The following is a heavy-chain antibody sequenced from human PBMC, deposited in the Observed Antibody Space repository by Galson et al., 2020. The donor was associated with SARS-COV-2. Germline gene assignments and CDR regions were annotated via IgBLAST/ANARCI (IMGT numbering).Heavy chain of an antibody. J-gene: IGHJ4*02. Sequence: ASETLSLTCTVSGASISTNYWNWIRQPPGKGLEYIGYISYKGGTNYNPSLQSRVTLSVDPSKNQFSLKLSSVTDADTAVYYCARGDMAANEDYFDYWGQGILVTVSS. CDR2: ISYKGGT. D-gene: IGHD6-13*01. V-gene: IGHV4-59*01. CDR1: GASISTNY. CDR3: ARGDMAANEDYFDY.